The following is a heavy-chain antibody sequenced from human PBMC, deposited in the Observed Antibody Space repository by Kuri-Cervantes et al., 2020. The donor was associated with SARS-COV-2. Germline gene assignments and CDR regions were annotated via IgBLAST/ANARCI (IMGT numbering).Heavy chain of an antibody. Sequence: SGPTLVKPTQTLTLTCTFSGFSLSTSGMCVCWIRQPPGKALEWLARIDWDDDKYYSTSLKTRLTITKDTSKNQVVLTMTNMDPVDPATYYCVRIRAATVIADYWGQGTLVTVSS. D-gene: IGHD4-11*01. J-gene: IGHJ4*02. CDR1: GFSLSTSGMC. CDR3: VRIRAATVIADY. CDR2: IDWDDDK. V-gene: IGHV2-70*11.